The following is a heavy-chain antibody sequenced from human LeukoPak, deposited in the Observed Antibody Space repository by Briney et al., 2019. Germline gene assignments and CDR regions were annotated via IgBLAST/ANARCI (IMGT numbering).Heavy chain of an antibody. CDR2: ISFDGSYK. CDR1: GFTFQTFG. J-gene: IGHJ5*02. CDR3: AKNPDYGETGWFDP. Sequence: GGSLRLSCAVSGFTFQTFGMHWVRQTPGKGLEWVALISFDGSYKYYTDSVKGRFTISRDNSKNALYLQMNSLRAEDTAVYYCAKNPDYGETGWFDPWGQGTLVTVSS. D-gene: IGHD4-17*01. V-gene: IGHV3-30*18.